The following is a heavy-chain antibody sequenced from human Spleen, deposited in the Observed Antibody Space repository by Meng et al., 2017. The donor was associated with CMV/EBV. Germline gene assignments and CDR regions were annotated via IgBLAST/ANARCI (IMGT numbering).Heavy chain of an antibody. J-gene: IGHJ6*02. Sequence: GESLKISCAASGFTFSSYAMHWVRQAPGKGLEWVAVISYDGSNKYYADSVKGRFTISRDNSKNTLYLQMNSLRAEDTAVYYCAREARAGSVPAGTWGNDYYYYGMDVWGQGTTVTVSS. V-gene: IGHV3-30-3*01. CDR3: AREARAGSVPAGTWGNDYYYYGMDV. CDR2: ISYDGSNK. D-gene: IGHD2-2*01. CDR1: GFTFSSYA.